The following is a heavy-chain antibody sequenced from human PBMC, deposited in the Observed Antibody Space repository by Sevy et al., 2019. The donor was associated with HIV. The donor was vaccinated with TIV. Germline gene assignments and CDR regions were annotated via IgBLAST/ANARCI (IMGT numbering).Heavy chain of an antibody. CDR2: IRSKGNSYAT. J-gene: IGHJ4*02. D-gene: IGHD6-13*01. Sequence: GGSLRLSCAASGFTFSGSAMQWVRQASGKGLEWVGHIRSKGNSYATAYVASVKGRFTNSRDDSKNTVYLQMNSLKTEDTGVYYCTRGGARDSSSWYDYFDYWGQGTLVTVSS. CDR1: GFTFSGSA. CDR3: TRGGARDSSSWYDYFDY. V-gene: IGHV3-73*01.